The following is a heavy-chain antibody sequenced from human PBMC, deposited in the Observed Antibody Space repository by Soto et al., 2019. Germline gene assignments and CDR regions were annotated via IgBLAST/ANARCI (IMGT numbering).Heavy chain of an antibody. V-gene: IGHV3-23*01. Sequence: EVQLLESGGGFVQPGGSLRLSCAASGFTFSSYAMSWVRQAPGKGLEWVLGISGSGGTTYYADSVQGRFTVSRDNSKNTLYLQMNSLPAEDTSVYYCAKVGCPTMVWGAMDGWGQGATVTVSS. J-gene: IGHJ6*02. CDR2: ISGSGGTT. D-gene: IGHD3-10*01. CDR1: GFTFSSYA. CDR3: AKVGCPTMVWGAMDG.